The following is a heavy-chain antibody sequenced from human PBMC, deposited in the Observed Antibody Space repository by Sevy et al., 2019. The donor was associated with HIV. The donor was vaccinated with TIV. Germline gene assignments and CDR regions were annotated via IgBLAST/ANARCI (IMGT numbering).Heavy chain of an antibody. CDR3: ARDMTCGGDCYYFDN. D-gene: IGHD2-21*02. CDR1: GDTFRKYV. CDR2: IIPVYGTT. Sequence: ASVKVSCKASGDTFRKYVISWVRQAPGQGLEWMGGIIPVYGTTNYAQKFQARVTFTADASTSTVYMELSRLRSEDTAVYYCARDMTCGGDCYYFDNWGQGTLVTVS. V-gene: IGHV1-69*13. J-gene: IGHJ4*02.